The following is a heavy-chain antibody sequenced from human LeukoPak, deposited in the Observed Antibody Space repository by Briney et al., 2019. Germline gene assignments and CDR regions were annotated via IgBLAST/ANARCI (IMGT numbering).Heavy chain of an antibody. CDR1: GGSFSGYY. V-gene: IGHV4-34*01. Sequence: SETLSLTCAVYGGSFSGYYWSWVRQPPGKGLEWIGEINHSGSTNYNPSLKSRVTISVDTSKNQFSLKLSSVTAADTAVYYCARGGPYYYGSGSYWRNWGQGTMVTVSS. D-gene: IGHD3-10*01. CDR3: ARGGPYYYGSGSYWRN. CDR2: INHSGST. J-gene: IGHJ3*01.